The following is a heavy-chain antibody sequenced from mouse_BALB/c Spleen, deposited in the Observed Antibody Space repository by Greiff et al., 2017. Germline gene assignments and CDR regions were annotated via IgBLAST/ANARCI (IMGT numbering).Heavy chain of an antibody. CDR3: ASVYYRYDVRDAMDY. V-gene: IGHV5-9-4*01. D-gene: IGHD2-14*01. Sequence: EVMLVESGGGLVKPGGSLKLSCAASGFTFSSYAMSWVRQSPEKRLEWVAEISSGGSYTYYPDTVTGRFTISRDNAKNTLYLEMSSLRSEDTAMYYCASVYYRYDVRDAMDYWGQGTSVTVSS. J-gene: IGHJ4*01. CDR2: ISSGGSYT. CDR1: GFTFSSYA.